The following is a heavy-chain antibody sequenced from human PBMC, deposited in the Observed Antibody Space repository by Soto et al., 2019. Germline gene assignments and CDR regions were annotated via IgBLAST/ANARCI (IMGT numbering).Heavy chain of an antibody. J-gene: IGHJ3*02. CDR1: GFTFSSYG. D-gene: IGHD6-13*01. CDR3: AKMAAAEDAFDI. CDR2: ISYDGSNK. Sequence: GGSLRLSCAASGFTFSSYGMHWVRQAPGKGLEWVAVISYDGSNKYYADSVKGRFTISRDNSKNTLYLQMNSLRAEDTAVYYCAKMAAAEDAFDIWGQGTMVTVSS. V-gene: IGHV3-30*18.